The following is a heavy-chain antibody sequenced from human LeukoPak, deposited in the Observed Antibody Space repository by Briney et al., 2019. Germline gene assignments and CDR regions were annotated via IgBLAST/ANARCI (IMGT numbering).Heavy chain of an antibody. J-gene: IGHJ4*02. D-gene: IGHD6-19*01. CDR3: AKDPGYSSGWLLDY. V-gene: IGHV3-30*18. Sequence: PGRSLRLSCAASGFTFSSYGMHWVRQAPGKGLEWVAVISYDGSNKYYADSVKGRFTISRDNSKNTLYRQMNSLRAEDTAVYYCAKDPGYSSGWLLDYWGQGTLVTVSS. CDR2: ISYDGSNK. CDR1: GFTFSSYG.